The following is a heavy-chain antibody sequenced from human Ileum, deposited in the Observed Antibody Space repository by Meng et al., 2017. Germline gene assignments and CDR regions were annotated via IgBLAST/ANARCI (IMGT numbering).Heavy chain of an antibody. Sequence: GGSLRLSCAASGFTFSSYAMRWVRQAPGKGLEWVAVISYDGSNKYYADSVKGRFTISRDNSKNTLYLQMNSLRAEDTAVYYCARGLGIMNYYCGMDVWGQGTTVTVSS. CDR1: GFTFSSYA. D-gene: IGHD7-27*01. V-gene: IGHV3-30*04. J-gene: IGHJ6*02. CDR3: ARGLGIMNYYCGMDV. CDR2: ISYDGSNK.